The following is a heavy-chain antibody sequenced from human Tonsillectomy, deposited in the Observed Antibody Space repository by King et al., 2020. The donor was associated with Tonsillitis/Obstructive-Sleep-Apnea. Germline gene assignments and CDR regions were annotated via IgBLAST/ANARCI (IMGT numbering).Heavy chain of an antibody. CDR1: GFTFSSYS. CDR2: ITSNGGTT. Sequence: VQLVESGGGLVQPGGSLRLSCSASGFTFSSYSMHWVRQAPGKGLEYVSVITSNGGTTYYADSVKGRFTLSRDNSKNTLGLQMSSLRTEDTAVYYCVKESKRSGTWSPDYWGQGTLVTVSS. CDR3: VKESKRSGTWSPDY. D-gene: IGHD1-26*01. V-gene: IGHV3-64D*06. J-gene: IGHJ4*02.